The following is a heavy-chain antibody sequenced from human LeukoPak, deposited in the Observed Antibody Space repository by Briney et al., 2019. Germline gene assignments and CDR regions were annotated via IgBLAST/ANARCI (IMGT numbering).Heavy chain of an antibody. J-gene: IGHJ6*02. CDR3: ARVQSRSSSSRGPYYYGMDV. V-gene: IGHV1-46*01. CDR2: INPSGGST. CDR1: GYTFTSYY. D-gene: IGHD6-6*01. Sequence: ASVKVSCKASGYTFTSYYMHWVRQAPGQGLEWMGIINPSGGSTSCAQKFQGRVTMTRDTSTSTVYMELSSLRSEDTAVYYCARVQSRSSSSRGPYYYGMDVWGQGTTVTVSS.